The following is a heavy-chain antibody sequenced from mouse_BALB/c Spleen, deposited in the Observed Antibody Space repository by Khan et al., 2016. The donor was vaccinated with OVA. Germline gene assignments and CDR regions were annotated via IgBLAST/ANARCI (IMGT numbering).Heavy chain of an antibody. CDR3: TRGYVGDPFAY. J-gene: IGHJ3*01. CDR1: GFTFSDYY. V-gene: IGHV5-4*02. D-gene: IGHD2-13*01. CDR2: ISDGGSYT. Sequence: EVELVESGGGLVKPGGSLKLSCEASGFTFSDYYMYWVRQTPEKRLEWVATISDGGSYTYYPDIVKGRFTISRDDVKNNLYLRMSSLKSEDTAMYYCTRGYVGDPFAYWGQGTLVTVSA.